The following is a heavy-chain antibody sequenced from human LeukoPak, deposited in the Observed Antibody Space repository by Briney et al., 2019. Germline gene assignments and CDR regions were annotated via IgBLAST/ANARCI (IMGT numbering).Heavy chain of an antibody. J-gene: IGHJ4*02. CDR2: ISYDGSNK. Sequence: GGSLRLPCAASGFTFSDYYMSWIRQAPGKGLEWVAVISYDGSNKYYADSVKGRFTISRDNSKNTLYLQMNSLRAEDTAVYYCARDPHYSGSHPTDYWGQGTLVTVSS. V-gene: IGHV3-30*03. D-gene: IGHD1-26*01. CDR3: ARDPHYSGSHPTDY. CDR1: GFTFSDYY.